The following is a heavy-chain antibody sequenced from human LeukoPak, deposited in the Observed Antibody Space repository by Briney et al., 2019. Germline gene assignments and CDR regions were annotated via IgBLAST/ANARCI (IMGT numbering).Heavy chain of an antibody. CDR2: INHSGGT. V-gene: IGHV4-34*01. D-gene: IGHD6-19*01. Sequence: SETLSLTCAVYGGSFSGYYWSWIRQPPGKGLEWIGEINHSGGTNYNPSLKSRVTISVDTSKNQFSLKLSSVTAADTAVYYCARAARYSSVGYWGQGTLVTVSS. J-gene: IGHJ4*02. CDR3: ARAARYSSVGY. CDR1: GGSFSGYY.